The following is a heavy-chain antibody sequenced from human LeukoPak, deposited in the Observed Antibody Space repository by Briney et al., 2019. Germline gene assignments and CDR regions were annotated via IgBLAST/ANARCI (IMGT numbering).Heavy chain of an antibody. CDR1: GYTFTSYG. J-gene: IGHJ3*02. D-gene: IGHD3-10*01. V-gene: IGHV1-2*02. CDR3: ARDRVLLWFGELPDAFDI. Sequence: ASVKVSCRASGYTFTSYGISWVRQAPGQGLEWMGWINPNSGGTNYAQKFQGRVTMTRDTSISTAYMELSRLRSDDTAVYYCARDRVLLWFGELPDAFDIWDQGTMVTVSS. CDR2: INPNSGGT.